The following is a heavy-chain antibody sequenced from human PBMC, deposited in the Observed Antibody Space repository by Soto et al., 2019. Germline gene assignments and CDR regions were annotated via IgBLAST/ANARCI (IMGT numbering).Heavy chain of an antibody. CDR2: INAGNGNT. CDR3: ARGSYDFDY. Sequence: ASVKVSCKASGYTFTNYAMHWLRQAPGQRLEWMGWINAGNGNTKYSQKFQGRVSITRDTSASTVYMELSSLRSEDTAVYYCARGSYDFDYWGQGTLVTVSS. V-gene: IGHV1-3*01. CDR1: GYTFTNYA. D-gene: IGHD3-10*01. J-gene: IGHJ4*02.